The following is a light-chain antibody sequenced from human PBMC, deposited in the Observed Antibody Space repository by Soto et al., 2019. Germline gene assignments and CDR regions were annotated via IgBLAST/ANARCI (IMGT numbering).Light chain of an antibody. Sequence: EIVLTQSPATLSLSPGERATLSCRASQSVSSYLAWYQQKPGQAPRLLIYDASNRATGIPARFSGSGSGTGFTLTITSLELEDFAVYYCQQRNNWPGGGTFGQGTKVEIK. V-gene: IGKV3-11*01. J-gene: IGKJ1*01. CDR1: QSVSSY. CDR2: DAS. CDR3: QQRNNWPGGGT.